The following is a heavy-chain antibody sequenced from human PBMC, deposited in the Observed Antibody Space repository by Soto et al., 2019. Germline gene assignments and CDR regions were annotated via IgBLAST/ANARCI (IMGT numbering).Heavy chain of an antibody. V-gene: IGHV3-7*01. CDR3: AAKGDGCSP. Sequence: EVQVVESGGGLVQPGGSLRLSCAVSGFSFTTYWMTWVRQAPGRGLEWVANISPGGIATHYVDSVKGRINISGDNAKISVYLLMNSVRADDTAVYYCAAKGDGCSPWGQGTLVTVSS. CDR1: GFSFTTYW. CDR2: ISPGGIAT. J-gene: IGHJ5*02. D-gene: IGHD3-10*02.